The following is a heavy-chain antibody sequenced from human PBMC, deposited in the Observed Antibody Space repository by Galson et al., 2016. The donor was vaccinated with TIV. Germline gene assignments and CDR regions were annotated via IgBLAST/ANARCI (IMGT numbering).Heavy chain of an antibody. Sequence: SLRLSCAASGFTFGPFKMGWVRQVPGKGLVWVSSIGSRSSDKFCGDSVKGRFTISRDNTKNSLFLQMNSLRVDDTAVCYCARVMYGGGWGYFDSWGQGTPVTVSS. D-gene: IGHD6-25*01. J-gene: IGHJ4*02. CDR3: ARVMYGGGWGYFDS. CDR1: GFTFGPFK. CDR2: IGSRSSDK. V-gene: IGHV3-21*06.